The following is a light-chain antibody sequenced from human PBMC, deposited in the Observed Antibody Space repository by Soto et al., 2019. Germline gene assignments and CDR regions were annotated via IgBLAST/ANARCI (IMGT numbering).Light chain of an antibody. CDR2: EVS. CDR3: FSPTGISTFL. V-gene: IGLV2-14*01. Sequence: QSVLTQPASVSGSPGQSITISCTGTTSDIGTYSYVSWYQQHAGKAPKLIIYEVSHRPSGVSNRFSGSKSGSTASLTISGLQAEDEAHYYFFSPTGISTFLFATVTKVIVL. CDR1: TSDIGTYSY. J-gene: IGLJ1*01.